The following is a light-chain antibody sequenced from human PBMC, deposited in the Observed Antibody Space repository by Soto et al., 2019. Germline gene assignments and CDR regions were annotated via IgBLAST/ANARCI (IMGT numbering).Light chain of an antibody. CDR3: QVWDSSSGPNVV. V-gene: IGLV3-21*02. CDR1: NIGSKS. J-gene: IGLJ2*01. Sequence: SYELTQPPSVSVAPGQTARISCGGNNIGSKSVHWYQQKPGQAPVLVVYDDSDRPSGFPERFSGANSGNTATLTISRVDAGDEADYYCQVWDSSSGPNVVFGGGTKLTVL. CDR2: DDS.